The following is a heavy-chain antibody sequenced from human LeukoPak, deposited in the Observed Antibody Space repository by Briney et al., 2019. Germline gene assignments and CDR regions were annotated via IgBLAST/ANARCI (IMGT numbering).Heavy chain of an antibody. D-gene: IGHD6-19*01. Sequence: SETLSLTCTVSGDSINGYYWTWIRQPPGKGLEWIGYIYFSGSTNYSPSLKSRVAISLDTSKNQFSLRLSSVTAADTAIYYCARAIAVHGTPLEYWGQGTLVTVSS. CDR1: GDSINGYY. V-gene: IGHV4-59*01. CDR2: IYFSGST. CDR3: ARAIAVHGTPLEY. J-gene: IGHJ4*02.